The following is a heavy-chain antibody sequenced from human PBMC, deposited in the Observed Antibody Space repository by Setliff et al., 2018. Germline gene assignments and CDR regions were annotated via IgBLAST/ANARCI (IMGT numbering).Heavy chain of an antibody. V-gene: IGHV4-34*01. D-gene: IGHD4-4*01. CDR1: GGSFSDYY. CDR3: ASYRQDVNY. J-gene: IGHJ4*02. CDR2: INHSGST. Sequence: SETLSLTCAVYGGSFSDYYWSWVRQPPGKGLEWIGEINHSGSTNYNPSLKSRVTISVDTSKNQFSLKLSSVTAADTAVYYCASYRQDVNYWGQGTLVTVSS.